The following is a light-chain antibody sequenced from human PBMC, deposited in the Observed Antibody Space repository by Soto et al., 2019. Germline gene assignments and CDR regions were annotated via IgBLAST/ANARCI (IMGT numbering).Light chain of an antibody. J-gene: IGKJ1*01. CDR3: QQYNNWGT. V-gene: IGKV3-15*01. Sequence: EIVMTQSPATLSVSPGERATLSCRASQSVSSNLAWYQQKPGQAPRLLIYGASTRATGIPARFSGSGSGTEFTLTLSSLQSEDFAVYYCQQYNNWGTFGQGTKVEIQ. CDR1: QSVSSN. CDR2: GAS.